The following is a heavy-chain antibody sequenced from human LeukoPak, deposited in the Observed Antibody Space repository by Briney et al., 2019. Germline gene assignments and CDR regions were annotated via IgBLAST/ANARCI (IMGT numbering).Heavy chain of an antibody. D-gene: IGHD5-18*01. V-gene: IGHV1-2*02. CDR1: GYTFTGYY. CDR2: INPNSGGT. CDR3: ARDEGRGYSYGYY. J-gene: IGHJ4*02. Sequence: ASVTLSCTASGYTFTGYYMHWVRQAPGQGLEWMGWINPNSGGTNYAQKFQGRVTMTRDTSISTAYMELSRLRSDDTAVYYCARDEGRGYSYGYYWGQGTLVTVSS.